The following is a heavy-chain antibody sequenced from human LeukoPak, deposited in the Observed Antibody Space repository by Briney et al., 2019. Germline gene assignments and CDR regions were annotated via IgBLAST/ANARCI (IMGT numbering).Heavy chain of an antibody. Sequence: ASVKVSCKTSGYTFSSYGITWVRQAPGQGLEWVGWIRGDNGDTNYAQKLQGRVTMTTDTSTSTAYMELRSLRSDDTAVYYCARDLFWSGYYLDYYYYYMGVWGKGTTVTVSS. CDR3: ARDLFWSGYYLDYYYYYMGV. V-gene: IGHV1-18*01. D-gene: IGHD3-3*01. CDR1: GYTFSSYG. J-gene: IGHJ6*03. CDR2: IRGDNGDT.